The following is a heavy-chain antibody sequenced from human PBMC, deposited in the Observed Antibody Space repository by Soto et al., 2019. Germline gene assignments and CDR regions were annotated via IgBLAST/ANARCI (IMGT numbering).Heavy chain of an antibody. D-gene: IGHD3-10*01. CDR3: EREGERGSGDSVDALDV. Sequence: EVQLVESGGGLVQPGGSLRLSCAASGFTFSSYDMHWVRQATGKGLEWVSAIDIAGNTYYPVSVRGRFTISRENAKNSSYLQINALRAGDTGVYYCEREGERGSGDSVDALDVWGQGTLVTVSA. CDR2: IDIAGNT. CDR1: GFTFSSYD. V-gene: IGHV3-13*01. J-gene: IGHJ3*01.